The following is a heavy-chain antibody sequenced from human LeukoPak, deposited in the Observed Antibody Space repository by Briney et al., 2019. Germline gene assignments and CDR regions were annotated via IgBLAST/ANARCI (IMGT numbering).Heavy chain of an antibody. V-gene: IGHV1-46*01. CDR2: INPSGGST. Sequence: ASVKVSCKASGYTFTSYYMHWVRQAPGQGLEWMGIINPSGGSTSYAQKFQGRVTMTRDTSTSTVYMELSSLGSEDTAVYYCARGLYCSGGSCTYYYYVMDVWGPGTTVTVSS. CDR3: ARGLYCSGGSCTYYYYVMDV. D-gene: IGHD2-15*01. J-gene: IGHJ6*02. CDR1: GYTFTSYY.